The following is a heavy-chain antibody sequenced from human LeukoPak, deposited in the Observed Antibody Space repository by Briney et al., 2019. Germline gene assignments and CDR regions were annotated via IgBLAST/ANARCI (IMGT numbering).Heavy chain of an antibody. J-gene: IGHJ4*02. CDR1: GFTFSTYW. CDR2: IKADGGEK. CDR3: AKDLRGLVDY. D-gene: IGHD3-10*01. Sequence: GGSLRLSCAASGFTFSTYWMNWFRQTPGKGLEWVAKIKADGGEKDHVASVKGRFTISRDNSKNTLYLQMNSLRAEDTAVYYCAKDLRGLVDYWGQGTLVTVSS. V-gene: IGHV3-7*01.